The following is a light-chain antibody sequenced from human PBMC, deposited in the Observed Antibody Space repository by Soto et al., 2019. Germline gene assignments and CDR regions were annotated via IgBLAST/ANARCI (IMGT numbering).Light chain of an antibody. CDR3: QYYSSSLSIT. J-gene: IGKJ5*01. Sequence: SPGILSLSPGERATLSCRASQSVRSTYLAWYQQKPGQAPRLLIHGASSRATGIPDRFSGSGSGTDFTLTISRLEPEDFAVYYCQYYSSSLSITFGQGTRLEIK. V-gene: IGKV3-20*01. CDR2: GAS. CDR1: QSVRSTY.